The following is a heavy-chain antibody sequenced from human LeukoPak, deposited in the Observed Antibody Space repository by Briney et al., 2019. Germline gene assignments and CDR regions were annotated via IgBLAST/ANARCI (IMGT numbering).Heavy chain of an antibody. CDR3: ARDGGGGDNFDY. CDR2: FDSGGST. J-gene: IGHJ4*02. CDR1: GFTVSSNY. V-gene: IGHV3-66*02. Sequence: RGSLRLSXAASGFTVSSNYMSWVRQAPGKGLEWVSVFDSGGSTYYPDSVSARFTISRDNSKNTLYLQMNSLRAEDTAVYYCARDGGGGDNFDYWGQGTLVTVSP. D-gene: IGHD2-21*01.